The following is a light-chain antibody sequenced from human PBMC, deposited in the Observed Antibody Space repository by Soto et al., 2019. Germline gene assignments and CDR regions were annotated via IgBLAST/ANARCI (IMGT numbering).Light chain of an antibody. J-gene: IGKJ1*01. CDR2: DAS. V-gene: IGKV1-5*01. CDR1: QSISSW. Sequence: DIQVTQSPSTLSASVGDRVTITCRASQSISSWLAWYQQKPGKAPKLLIYDASSLESGVPSRFSGSGSGTEFTLTISSLQPDDFATYYCQQYNSYRTFGKGTKADIK. CDR3: QQYNSYRT.